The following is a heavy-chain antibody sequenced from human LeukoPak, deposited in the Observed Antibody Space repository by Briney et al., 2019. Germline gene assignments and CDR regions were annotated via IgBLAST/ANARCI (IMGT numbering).Heavy chain of an antibody. Sequence: SETLSLTCTVSGGSISSYYWSWIRQPPGKGLEWIGYIYYSGSTNYNPSLKSRVTISVDTSKNQFSLKLSSVTAADTAVYYCARGNSGYDILTGYLPLGGSDAFDIWGQGTMVTVSS. CDR1: GGSISSYY. CDR2: IYYSGST. D-gene: IGHD3-9*01. V-gene: IGHV4-59*12. CDR3: ARGNSGYDILTGYLPLGGSDAFDI. J-gene: IGHJ3*02.